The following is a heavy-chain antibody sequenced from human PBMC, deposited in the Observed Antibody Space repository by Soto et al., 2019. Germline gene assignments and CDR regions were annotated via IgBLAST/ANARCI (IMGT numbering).Heavy chain of an antibody. V-gene: IGHV4-39*01. CDR3: AKQSRPLGILTGYYLRFDI. CDR2: FFIGGNT. J-gene: IGHJ3*02. D-gene: IGHD3-9*01. CDR1: GGSITGGSISSTTYY. Sequence: SETLSLTCTVSGGSITGGSISSTTYYWGWMRQPPGKGLEWIASFFIGGNTYYNPSLKSRVTTSVDTSKNQFSLKLSSVTAADTAVYYCAKQSRPLGILTGYYLRFDIWGQGTMVTVSS.